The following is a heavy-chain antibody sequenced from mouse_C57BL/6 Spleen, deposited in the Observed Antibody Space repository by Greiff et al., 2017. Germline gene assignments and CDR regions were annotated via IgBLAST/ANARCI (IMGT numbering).Heavy chain of an antibody. J-gene: IGHJ4*01. D-gene: IGHD1-1*01. Sequence: VQLQESGAELARPGASVKMSCKASGYTFTSYTMHWVKQRPGQGLEWIGYINPSSGYTKYNQKFKDKATLTADKSSSTAYMQLSSLTSEDSAVYYYERYYYGSSYYAMDYWGQGTSVTVSS. V-gene: IGHV1-4*01. CDR1: GYTFTSYT. CDR3: ERYYYGSSYYAMDY. CDR2: INPSSGYT.